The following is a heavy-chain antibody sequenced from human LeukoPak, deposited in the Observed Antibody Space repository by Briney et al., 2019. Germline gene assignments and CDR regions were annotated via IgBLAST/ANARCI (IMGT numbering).Heavy chain of an antibody. CDR3: AKLSGRHYYYYYGMDV. CDR1: GFTFSSYA. D-gene: IGHD3-10*01. CDR2: ISGSGGNT. J-gene: IGHJ6*02. V-gene: IGHV3-23*01. Sequence: PGGSLRLSCAASGFTFSSYAMKWVRQAPGKGLEWVSAISGSGGNTYYADSVKGRFTISRDNSKNRLYLQMNSLRAEDTAVYYCAKLSGRHYYYYYGMDVWGQGTTVTVSS.